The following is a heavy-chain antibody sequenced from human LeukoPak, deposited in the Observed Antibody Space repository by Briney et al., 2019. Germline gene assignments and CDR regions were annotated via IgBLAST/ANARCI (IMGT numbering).Heavy chain of an antibody. CDR3: ARARYGSGSDYFDY. CDR2: ISYDGSNK. J-gene: IGHJ4*02. CDR1: GFTFSSYG. V-gene: IGHV3-30*03. Sequence: GGSLRLSCAASGFTFSSYGMHWVRQAPGKGLEWVAVISYDGSNKYYADSVKGRFTISRDNSKNTLYLQMNSLRAEDTAVYYCARARYGSGSDYFDYWGQGTLVTVSS. D-gene: IGHD3-10*01.